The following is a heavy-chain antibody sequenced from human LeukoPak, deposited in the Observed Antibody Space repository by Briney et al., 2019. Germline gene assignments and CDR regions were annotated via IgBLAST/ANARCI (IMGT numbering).Heavy chain of an antibody. CDR2: IIPIFGTA. V-gene: IGHV1-69*01. J-gene: IGHJ4*02. CDR1: GGTFSSYA. CDR3: ARGLDYYDSSGYPPDIDW. D-gene: IGHD3-22*01. Sequence: ASVKVSCKASGGTFSSYAISWVRQAPGQGLEWMGGIIPIFGTANYAQKFQGRVTITADESTSTAYMELSSLRSEDTAVYYCARGLDYYDSSGYPPDIDWWGQGTLVTVSS.